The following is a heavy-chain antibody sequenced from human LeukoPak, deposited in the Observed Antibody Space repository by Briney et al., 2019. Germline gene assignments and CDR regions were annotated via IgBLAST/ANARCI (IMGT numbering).Heavy chain of an antibody. Sequence: GASLKISCKGSGFIITHYWIGWVRQEPGKGLEWMGIIYPDDSDTRYSPSFQGQVTISADKSINTAFLQWSSLKASDSAIYYCARLYYSASGYPAYWGQGTLVTVSS. D-gene: IGHD3-22*01. J-gene: IGHJ4*02. CDR3: ARLYYSASGYPAY. CDR2: IYPDDSDT. CDR1: GFIITHYW. V-gene: IGHV5-51*01.